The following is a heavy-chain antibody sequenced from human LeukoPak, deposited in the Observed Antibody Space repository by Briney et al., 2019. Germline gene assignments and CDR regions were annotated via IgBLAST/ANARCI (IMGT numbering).Heavy chain of an antibody. Sequence: SETLSLTCAVYGGSLSGYYWSWIRQPPGKGLEWIGEINHSGSTNYNPSLKSRVTISVDTSKNQFSLKLSSVTAADTVVYYCARARYSSSWACDYWGQGTLVTVSS. CDR3: ARARYSSSWACDY. J-gene: IGHJ4*02. CDR2: INHSGST. D-gene: IGHD6-13*01. V-gene: IGHV4-34*01. CDR1: GGSLSGYY.